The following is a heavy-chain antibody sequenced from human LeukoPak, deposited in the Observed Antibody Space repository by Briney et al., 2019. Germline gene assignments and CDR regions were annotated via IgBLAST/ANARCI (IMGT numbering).Heavy chain of an antibody. CDR1: GGSISRSSYY. Sequence: SETLSLTCTVSGGSISRSSYYWGWIRQPPGKGLEWIGSIYYSGSTYYNPSLKSRVTISVDTSKNQFSLKLSSVTAADTAVYYCASLYYYGSGSYHDYWGQGTLVTVSS. V-gene: IGHV4-39*01. J-gene: IGHJ4*02. D-gene: IGHD3-10*01. CDR3: ASLYYYGSGSYHDY. CDR2: IYYSGST.